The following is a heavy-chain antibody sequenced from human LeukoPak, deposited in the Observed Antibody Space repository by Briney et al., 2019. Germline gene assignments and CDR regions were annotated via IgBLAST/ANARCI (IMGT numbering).Heavy chain of an antibody. CDR3: ATAVGSTGSIAFRPGFYLDY. J-gene: IGHJ4*02. CDR2: IIPIFGTA. CDR1: GGTFSSYA. V-gene: IGHV1-69*06. Sequence: ASVKVSCKASGGTFSSYAISWVQQAPGQGLEWMGGIIPIFGTAIYAQKFQGRVTLTEDTSTDTAYMELSSLTSEDTAVYYCATAVGSTGSIAFRPGFYLDYWGQGTLVTVSS. D-gene: IGHD6-6*01.